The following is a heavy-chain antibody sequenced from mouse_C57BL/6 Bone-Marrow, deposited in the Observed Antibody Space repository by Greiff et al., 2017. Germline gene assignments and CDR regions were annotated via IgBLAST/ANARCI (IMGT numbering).Heavy chain of an antibody. D-gene: IGHD3-3*01. CDR3: ARGTAFYAMDY. CDR2: IYPGSGST. CDR1: GYTFTSYW. V-gene: IGHV1-55*01. J-gene: IGHJ4*01. Sequence: VQLQQSGAELVKPGASVKMSCKASGYTFTSYWITWVKQRPGQGLEWIGDIYPGSGSTNYNEKFKSKATLTVDTSSSTAYMQLSSLTSEDSAVYYCARGTAFYAMDYWGQGTSVTVAS.